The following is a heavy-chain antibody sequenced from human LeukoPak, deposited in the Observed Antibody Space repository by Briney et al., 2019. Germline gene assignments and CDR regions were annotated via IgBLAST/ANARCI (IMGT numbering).Heavy chain of an antibody. V-gene: IGHV1-2*02. J-gene: IGHJ5*02. CDR1: GYTFTAYF. D-gene: IGHD1-1*01. CDR3: AVLPTGLSRNWPFDP. Sequence: ASVKVSCKASGYTFTAYFIHWVRQAPGQGLEWMGWINPNKGGTNYAQQFQGRVSMTRDTSNDTAYMELTSLTYDDTAVYYCAVLPTGLSRNWPFDPWGQGTLVTVSS. CDR2: INPNKGGT.